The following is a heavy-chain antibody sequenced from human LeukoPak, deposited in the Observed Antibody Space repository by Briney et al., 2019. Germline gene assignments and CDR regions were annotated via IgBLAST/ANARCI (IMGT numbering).Heavy chain of an antibody. CDR1: GFSFRTFA. CDR2: VSSDGNKR. D-gene: IGHD3-10*01. J-gene: IGHJ5*02. V-gene: IGHV3-30-3*01. Sequence: GRSLRLSCAASGFSFRTFAMHWVRQGPGKGLEWLAIVSSDGNKRYYADSVRGRFTVSRDNYKNTLYLDMNSLRSEDTAVYYCARGPLWVGQVLGDWLDPWGQGTLVTVSS. CDR3: ARGPLWVGQVLGDWLDP.